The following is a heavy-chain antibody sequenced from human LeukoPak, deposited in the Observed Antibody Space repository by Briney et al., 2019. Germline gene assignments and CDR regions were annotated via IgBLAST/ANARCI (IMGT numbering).Heavy chain of an antibody. J-gene: IGHJ6*02. V-gene: IGHV3-74*01. CDR2: INSDGSST. CDR1: GFTFSSHW. D-gene: IGHD4-17*01. Sequence: GGSLRLSCAASGFTFSSHWMHWVRQAPGKGLVWVSRINSDGSSTSYADSVKGRFTISRDNAKNTLYLQMNSLRAEDTAVYYCARAGYGDYGVDYYYYGMDVWGQGTTVTVSS. CDR3: ARAGYGDYGVDYYYYGMDV.